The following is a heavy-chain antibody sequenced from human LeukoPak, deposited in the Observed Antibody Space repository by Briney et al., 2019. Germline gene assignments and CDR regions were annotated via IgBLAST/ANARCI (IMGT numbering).Heavy chain of an antibody. D-gene: IGHD4-23*01. CDR3: AKVYGGNSRGYFDY. CDR1: GFTFSSYG. V-gene: IGHV3-30*02. CDR2: IRYDGSNK. J-gene: IGHJ4*02. Sequence: PGGSLRLSCAASGFTFSSYGMHWVRQAPGKGLEWVAFIRYDGSNKYYADSVKGRFTISRDNSKNTLYLQMNSLRAEDTAVYYCAKVYGGNSRGYFDYWGQGTLVTVSS.